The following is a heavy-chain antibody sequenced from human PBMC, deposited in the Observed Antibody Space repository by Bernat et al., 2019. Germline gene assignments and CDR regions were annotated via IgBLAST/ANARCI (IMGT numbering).Heavy chain of an antibody. CDR1: GGSFSGYY. J-gene: IGHJ6*03. CDR2: VNQSGST. Sequence: QVQLQQWGAGLLKPSETLSLNCAVSGGSFSGYYWSWIRQSPGKGLEWIGEVNQSGSTNYNPSLKSRVTISVDMSKNQFSLRLGSVTAADTAVYYCGRGRPNYYDYYYMDVWGRGTTVTVSS. V-gene: IGHV4-34*01. CDR3: GRGRPNYYDYYYMDV.